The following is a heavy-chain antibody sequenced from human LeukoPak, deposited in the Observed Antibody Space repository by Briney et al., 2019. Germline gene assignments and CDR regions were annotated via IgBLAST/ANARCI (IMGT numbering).Heavy chain of an antibody. J-gene: IGHJ4*02. CDR1: GFTFSSYW. CDR3: ARGLRIMVAFGGVIVDS. CDR2: IKQDGSEK. Sequence: GGSLRLSCAVSGFTFSSYWMNWVRQAPGKGLEWVANIKQDGSEKYYVDSVKGRFTISRDNAKNSVFLQMDSLRAEDTAVYYCARGLRIMVAFGGVIVDSWGQGTLVTVSS. D-gene: IGHD3-16*02. V-gene: IGHV3-7*05.